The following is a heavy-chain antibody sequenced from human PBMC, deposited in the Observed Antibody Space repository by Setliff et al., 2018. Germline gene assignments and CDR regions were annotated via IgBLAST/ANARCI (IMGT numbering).Heavy chain of an antibody. V-gene: IGHV1-8*03. D-gene: IGHD1-26*01. Sequence: ASVKVSCKASGYTFTSYDINCVRQATGQGLEWMGWMNPNSGNTGYAQKFQGRVTITADQSTRTAYMELSSLRSEDTAVYYCAIPSSGNFYFDYWGQGTLVTVSS. CDR3: AIPSSGNFYFDY. CDR1: GYTFTSYD. J-gene: IGHJ4*02. CDR2: MNPNSGNT.